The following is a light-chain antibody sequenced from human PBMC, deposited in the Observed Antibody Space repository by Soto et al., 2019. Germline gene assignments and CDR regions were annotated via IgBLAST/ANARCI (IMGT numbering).Light chain of an antibody. CDR2: AAS. CDR1: QSISSY. Sequence: DIQMTQSPSSLSASVGDRVTITCRASQSISSYLNLYQQKPGKAPNILMYAASSLQSGVPARFSGSGSGTDFTRTINSLQPEDFATDYCQQSYSTPRTFGQGTKVEIK. CDR3: QQSYSTPRT. J-gene: IGKJ1*01. V-gene: IGKV1-39*01.